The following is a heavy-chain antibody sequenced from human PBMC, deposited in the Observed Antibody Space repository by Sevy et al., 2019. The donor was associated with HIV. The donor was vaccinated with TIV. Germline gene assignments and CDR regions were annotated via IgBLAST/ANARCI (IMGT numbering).Heavy chain of an antibody. J-gene: IGHJ4*02. CDR1: GFDFSIYS. D-gene: IGHD2-8*01. Sequence: GGSLRLSCAASGFDFSIYSMSWVRHAPGKGLEWVSTLSFGCGKINYADSVKGRFTISRDNSKSSVYLQMNNMRVEDTAVYCCAREGCTKPHDYWGQGTLVTVSS. CDR2: LSFGCGKI. V-gene: IGHV3-23*01. CDR3: AREGCTKPHDY.